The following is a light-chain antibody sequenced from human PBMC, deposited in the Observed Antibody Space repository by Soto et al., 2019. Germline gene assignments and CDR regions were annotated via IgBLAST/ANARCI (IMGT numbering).Light chain of an antibody. CDR3: CSYAGRSTPDV. V-gene: IGLV2-11*01. J-gene: IGLJ1*01. CDR2: DVS. Sequence: QSALTQPRSVSGSPGQSVTISCTGTSSDVGGYNYVSWYQQHPAKVPKRMIYDVSKRPSGVPDRFAGSKSGNTASLTISRLQAEDEADYYCCSYAGRSTPDVFGTGTKLTVL. CDR1: SSDVGGYNY.